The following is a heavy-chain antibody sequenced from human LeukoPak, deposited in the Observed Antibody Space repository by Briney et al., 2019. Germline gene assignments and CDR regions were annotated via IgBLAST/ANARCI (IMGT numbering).Heavy chain of an antibody. CDR1: VGSISSSSYY. D-gene: IGHD1-14*01. Sequence: SETLSLTCTVSVGSISSSSYYWGWIRQPPGKGLEWIGSIYYSGSTYYNPSLKSRVTISVDTSKNQFSLKLSSVTAADTAVYYCAREGPELGDWFDPWGQGTLVTVSS. CDR2: IYYSGST. J-gene: IGHJ5*02. V-gene: IGHV4-39*07. CDR3: AREGPELGDWFDP.